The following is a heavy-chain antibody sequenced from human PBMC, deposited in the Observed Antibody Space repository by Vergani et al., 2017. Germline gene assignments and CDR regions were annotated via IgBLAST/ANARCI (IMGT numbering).Heavy chain of an antibody. CDR1: GFTFSDYY. Sequence: QVQLVQSGGGLVKPGGSLRLSCAASGFTFSDYYMSWIRQAPGKGLEWVSYISSSGSTISYADSVKGRFTISRDTAKKSLYLQMNSLRAEDTAVYDCASLSSGLSLGDDWGQGTLVTVSS. CDR2: ISSSGSTI. V-gene: IGHV3-11*01. D-gene: IGHD6-19*01. J-gene: IGHJ4*02. CDR3: ASLSSGLSLGDD.